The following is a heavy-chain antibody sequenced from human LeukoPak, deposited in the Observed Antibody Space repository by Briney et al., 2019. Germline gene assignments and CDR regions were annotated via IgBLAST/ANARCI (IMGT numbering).Heavy chain of an antibody. CDR1: GFTFSSYG. CDR3: AREGYYYDSSGFWLDY. J-gene: IGHJ4*02. D-gene: IGHD3-22*01. CDR2: IWYDGSNK. Sequence: PGGSLRLSCAASGFTFSSYGMHWVRQAPGKGLEWVAVIWYDGSNKYYADSVKGRLTISRDNSKNTLYLQMNSLRAEDTAVYYCAREGYYYDSSGFWLDYWGQGTLVTVSS. V-gene: IGHV3-33*01.